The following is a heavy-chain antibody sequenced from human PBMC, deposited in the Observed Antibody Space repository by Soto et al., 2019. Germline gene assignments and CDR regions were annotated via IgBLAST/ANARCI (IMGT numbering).Heavy chain of an antibody. Sequence: QVQLQESGPGLVKPSETLSLTCTVSGGSMTGYLWTWIRQSAGKGLEWIGHVYNSGNTDYNPSLASRITMAVDTSKREFSLKVKSVTAADTAVYYCARTHWVSGTEYWGQGTLVTVSS. D-gene: IGHD7-27*01. J-gene: IGHJ4*02. CDR3: ARTHWVSGTEY. CDR2: VYNSGNT. CDR1: GGSMTGYL. V-gene: IGHV4-4*07.